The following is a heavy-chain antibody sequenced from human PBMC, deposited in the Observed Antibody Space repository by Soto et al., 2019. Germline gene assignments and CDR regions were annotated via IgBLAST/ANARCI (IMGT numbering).Heavy chain of an antibody. V-gene: IGHV4-31*03. J-gene: IGHJ4*02. D-gene: IGHD3-10*01. CDR1: GGSISSRDYY. CDR2: IYYSGNT. Sequence: SETLSLTCTISGGSISSRDYYWSWIRQHPGKGLEWIGYIYYSGNTNYNPSLKSRVTILVDTSKNQFSLKLSSVTAADTAVYYCARSPENYYGSGSYFFDYWGQGTLVTVSS. CDR3: ARSPENYYGSGSYFFDY.